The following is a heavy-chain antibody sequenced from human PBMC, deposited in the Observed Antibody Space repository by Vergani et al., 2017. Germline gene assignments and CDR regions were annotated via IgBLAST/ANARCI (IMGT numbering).Heavy chain of an antibody. Sequence: QVQLVESGGGVVQPGRSLRLSCAASGFTFSSYAMHWVRQAPGKGLEWVAVISYDGSNKYYADSVKGRFTISRDNSKNTLYLQMISLRAEDTAVYYCAAGTGVLWFHRDAFDIWGQGTMVTVSS. CDR1: GFTFSSYA. CDR2: ISYDGSNK. V-gene: IGHV3-30*04. D-gene: IGHD3-10*01. J-gene: IGHJ3*02. CDR3: AAGTGVLWFHRDAFDI.